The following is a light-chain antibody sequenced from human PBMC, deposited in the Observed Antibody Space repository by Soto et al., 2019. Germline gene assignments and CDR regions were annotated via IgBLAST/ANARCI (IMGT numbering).Light chain of an antibody. J-gene: IGLJ1*01. Sequence: QSALTQPASVSGFPGQSITISCTGTSSDVGGYNYVSWYQQHPGKAPKLMIYEVSNRPSGVSNRFSGSKSGNTASLTISGLQAEDEADYYCSSYTSSTTLVFGTGTQLTVL. CDR1: SSDVGGYNY. CDR2: EVS. CDR3: SSYTSSTTLV. V-gene: IGLV2-14*01.